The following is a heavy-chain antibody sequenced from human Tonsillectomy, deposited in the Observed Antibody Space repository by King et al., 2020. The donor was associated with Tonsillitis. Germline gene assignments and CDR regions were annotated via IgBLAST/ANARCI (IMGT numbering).Heavy chain of an antibody. CDR1: GFTFSNYG. J-gene: IGHJ4*02. CDR3: AKDGYDCWCGYSPFYFDC. V-gene: IGHV3-30*18. D-gene: IGHD3-3*01. CDR2: ISYDGSNK. Sequence: VQLVESGGGVVQPGRSLRLSCAASGFTFSNYGMHWVRQAPGKGLEWVAVISYDGSNKYYADSVKGRFTISRDNSKNTLYLQMNSVRAEYTAVYYCAKDGYDCWCGYSPFYFDCWGQGALVTVSS.